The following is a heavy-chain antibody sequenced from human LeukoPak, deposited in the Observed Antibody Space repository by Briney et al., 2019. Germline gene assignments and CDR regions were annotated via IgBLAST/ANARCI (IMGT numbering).Heavy chain of an antibody. CDR1: GGTFSRFA. V-gene: IGHV1-69*13. D-gene: IGHD6-13*01. CDR3: AREGSSWYSVDY. J-gene: IGHJ4*02. CDR2: IIPMFGTA. Sequence: GASVKVSCKASGGTFSRFAVSWVRQAPGQGLEWMGGIIPMFGTANYAQKFQGRVTITADESTSTAYMELSSLRSDDTAVYNCAREGSSWYSVDYWGQGTLVTVSS.